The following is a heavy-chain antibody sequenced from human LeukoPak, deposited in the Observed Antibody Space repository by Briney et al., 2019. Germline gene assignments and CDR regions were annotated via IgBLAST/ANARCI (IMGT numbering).Heavy chain of an antibody. CDR3: AKKSRDGYNPFDY. Sequence: GGSLRLSCAASGFTFSRYAMSWVRQAPGKGLEWVCGISSSGESPYYADSVKGRFTISRDNSKNTLYLEINGLRAEDTAVYYCAKKSRDGYNPFDYLGQGTLVTVSS. J-gene: IGHJ4*02. D-gene: IGHD5-24*01. CDR1: GFTFSRYA. V-gene: IGHV3-23*01. CDR2: ISSSGESP.